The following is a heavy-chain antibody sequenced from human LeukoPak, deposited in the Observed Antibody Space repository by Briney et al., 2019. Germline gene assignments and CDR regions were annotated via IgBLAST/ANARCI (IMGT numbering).Heavy chain of an antibody. Sequence: SETLSLTCTVSGGSISSYYWSWIRQPPGKGLEWLGYIYYSGSTNYNPSLKSRVTISVDTSKNQFSLKLSSVTAADTAVYYCARAFGGNWDPIPDYWGQGTLVTVSS. V-gene: IGHV4-59*08. CDR2: IYYSGST. J-gene: IGHJ4*02. CDR3: ARAFGGNWDPIPDY. D-gene: IGHD3-3*01. CDR1: GGSISSYY.